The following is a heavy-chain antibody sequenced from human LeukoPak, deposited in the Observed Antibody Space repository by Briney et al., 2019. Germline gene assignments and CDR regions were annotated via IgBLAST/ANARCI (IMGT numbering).Heavy chain of an antibody. CDR1: GGSISSYY. Sequence: SETLSLTCTVSGGSISSYYWSWIRQPPGKGLEWIGRIYTSGSTNYNPSLKSRVTMSVDTSKNQFSLKLSSVTAADTAVYYCAREDLGNYYYYMDVWGKGTTVTVSS. J-gene: IGHJ6*03. CDR2: IYTSGST. V-gene: IGHV4-4*07. CDR3: AREDLGNYYYYMDV. D-gene: IGHD3-3*01.